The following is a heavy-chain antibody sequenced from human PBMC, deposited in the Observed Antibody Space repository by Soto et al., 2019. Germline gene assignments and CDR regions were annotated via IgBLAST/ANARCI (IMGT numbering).Heavy chain of an antibody. CDR1: GYTFTSYY. J-gene: IGHJ6*02. V-gene: IGHV1-46*01. CDR2: INPSGGST. Sequence: ASVKVSCKASGYTFTSYYMHWVRQAPGQGLEWMGIINPSGGSTSYAQKFQGRVTMTRDTSTSTVYMELSSLRSDDTAVYYCARVPSGLEGTYYGMDVWGQGTTVTVSS. CDR3: ARVPSGLEGTYYGMDV. D-gene: IGHD1-1*01.